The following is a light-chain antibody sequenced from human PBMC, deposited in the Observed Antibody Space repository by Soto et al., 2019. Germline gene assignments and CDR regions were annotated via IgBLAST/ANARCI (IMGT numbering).Light chain of an antibody. V-gene: IGLV2-14*01. CDR1: SSDVGGYNY. Sequence: QSALTQPASVSGSPGQSITISCTRTSSDVGGYNYVSWYQQHPGKAPKLMIYDVSNRPSGVSNRFSGSKSGNTASLTISGLQAEDEADYYCSSYTSSSTLGVFGTGTKVTVL. CDR3: SSYTSSSTLGV. CDR2: DVS. J-gene: IGLJ1*01.